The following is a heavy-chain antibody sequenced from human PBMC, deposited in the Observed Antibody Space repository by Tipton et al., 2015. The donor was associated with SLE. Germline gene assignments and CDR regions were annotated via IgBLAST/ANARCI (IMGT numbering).Heavy chain of an antibody. CDR1: GYSFTTYW. J-gene: IGHJ4*02. D-gene: IGHD3-22*01. CDR3: ARGDYYDSSGYYYEDY. Sequence: QLVQSGAEVKKPEESLKISCKGSGYSFTTYWIGWVREMPGKGLEWMGIIYPGDSDTRYSPSFQGQVTISADKSISTAYLQWSSLKASDTAMYYCARGDYYDSSGYYYEDYWGQGTLVTVSS. V-gene: IGHV5-51*03. CDR2: IYPGDSDT.